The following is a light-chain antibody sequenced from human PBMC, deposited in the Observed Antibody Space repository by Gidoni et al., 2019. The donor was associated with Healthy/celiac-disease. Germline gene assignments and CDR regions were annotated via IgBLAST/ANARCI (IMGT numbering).Light chain of an antibody. CDR3: QQYDNHPLT. V-gene: IGKV1-33*01. CDR2: DAS. J-gene: IGKJ5*01. CDR1: QDISNY. Sequence: DIQMTQSPSSLSASVGDRVTITCQASQDISNYFNWYQQKPGKAPKLLIYDASNLETGVPSRFSGSGSGTDFTFTISSLQPEDIATYYCQQYDNHPLTFGQGTRLEIK.